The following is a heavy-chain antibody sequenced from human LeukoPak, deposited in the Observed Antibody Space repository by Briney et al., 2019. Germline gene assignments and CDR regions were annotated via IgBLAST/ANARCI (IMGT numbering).Heavy chain of an antibody. CDR1: GYTFTGYY. J-gene: IGHJ4*02. Sequence: GASVKVSCKASGYTFTGYYMHWVRQAPGQGLEWMGWINPNSGGTNYAQKFQGRVTMTRDTSISTAYMELSRLRSDDTAVYYCARVRGWVYYDSSGPSDYFDYWGQGTLVTVSS. D-gene: IGHD3-22*01. CDR3: ARVRGWVYYDSSGPSDYFDY. CDR2: INPNSGGT. V-gene: IGHV1-2*02.